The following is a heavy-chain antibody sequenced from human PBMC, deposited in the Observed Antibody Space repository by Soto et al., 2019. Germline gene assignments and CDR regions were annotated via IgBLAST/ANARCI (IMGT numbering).Heavy chain of an antibody. CDR3: ARDRYCSSTSCYRFDY. Sequence: SETLSLTCSVSGGSLSSGPYSWGWIRQPPGKGLEWIGTFYYSGSTHYNPSLASRVTISVDTSKNQFSLKVTSVTAADTAMYYCARDRYCSSTSCYRFDYWGQGNLVTVSS. CDR2: FYYSGST. D-gene: IGHD2-2*01. J-gene: IGHJ4*02. CDR1: GGSLSSGPYS. V-gene: IGHV4-39*02.